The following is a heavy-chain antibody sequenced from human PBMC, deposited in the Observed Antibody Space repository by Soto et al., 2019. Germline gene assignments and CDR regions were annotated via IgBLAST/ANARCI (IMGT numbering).Heavy chain of an antibody. D-gene: IGHD1-1*01. V-gene: IGHV4-39*01. J-gene: IGHJ6*03. CDR3: ARNWNDGSNYYYYYMDV. CDR2: IYYSGST. CDR1: GGSISSSSYY. Sequence: QLQLQESGPGLVKPSETLSLTCTVSGGSISSSSYYWGWIRQPPGKGLEWIGSIYYSGSTYYNPSPKSRVTISVDTSKNQFSLKLSSVTAADTAVYYCARNWNDGSNYYYYYMDVWGKGTTVTVSS.